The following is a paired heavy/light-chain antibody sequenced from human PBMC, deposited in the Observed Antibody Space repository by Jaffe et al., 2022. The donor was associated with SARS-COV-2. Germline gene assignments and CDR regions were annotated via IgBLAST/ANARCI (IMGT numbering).Light chain of an antibody. V-gene: IGKV1-12*01. CDR3: QQANSFPLT. J-gene: IGKJ4*01. Sequence: DIHMTQSPSSVSASVGDRVTITCRASQGISSWLAWYQQKPGKAPKLLIFAASSVQTGVPSRFSGSGSGTDFTLTISSLQPEDFATYYCQQANSFPLTFGGGTKVEIK. CDR2: AAS. CDR1: QGISSW.
Heavy chain of an antibody. D-gene: IGHD4-4*01. CDR2: IGGGGGTT. J-gene: IGHJ4*02. CDR1: GFTFSTYA. Sequence: EVQLLESGGGLVQPGGSLRLSCAASGFTFSTYAMSWVRQAPGKGLEWVSAIGGGGGTTLYADSLKGRFTISRDNSKNTLYLQMNSLRAEDTAVYYCAKYLIGTTVTKGFDYWGQGTLVTVSS. V-gene: IGHV3-23*01. CDR3: AKYLIGTTVTKGFDY.